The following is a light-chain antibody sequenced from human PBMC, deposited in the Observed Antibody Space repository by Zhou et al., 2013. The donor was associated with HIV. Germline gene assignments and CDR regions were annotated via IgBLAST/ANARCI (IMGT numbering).Light chain of an antibody. CDR2: DVS. J-gene: IGLJ2*01. V-gene: IGLV2-14*01. CDR1: SSDVGSSDY. CDR3: MSYTSSGTLV. Sequence: QSALTQPASVSGSPGQWITISCTGSSSDVGSSDYVSWYQQHPGKAPKVILYDVSLRPSGISHRFSGSKSVNTASLTISGLQAEDEGDYYCMSYTSSGTLVFGGGTKVTVL.